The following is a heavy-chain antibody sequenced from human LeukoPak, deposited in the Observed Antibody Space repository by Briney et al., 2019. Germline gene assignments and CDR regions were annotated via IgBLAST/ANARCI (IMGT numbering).Heavy chain of an antibody. CDR3: ARCVPVTNWFDP. CDR2: INHSGST. CDR1: GGSFSGHY. D-gene: IGHD4-11*01. Sequence: SETLSLTCAVYGGSFSGHYWSWIRQPPGKGLEWIGEINHSGSTNYNPSLKSRVTISVDRSKNQFSLKLSSVTAADTAVYYCARCVPVTNWFDPWGQGTLVTVSS. V-gene: IGHV4-34*01. J-gene: IGHJ5*02.